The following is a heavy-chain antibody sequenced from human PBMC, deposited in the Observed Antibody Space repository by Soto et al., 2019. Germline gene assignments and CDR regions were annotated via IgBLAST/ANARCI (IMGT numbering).Heavy chain of an antibody. CDR1: GYSFSSYG. CDR2: ISPYNGDT. V-gene: IGHV1-18*01. J-gene: IGHJ6*02. Sequence: ASVKVSCKASGYSFSSYGITWVRQAPGQGLEWLGWISPYNGDTKYAQRLQGRVTMTTDTSTSTAYMELRSLRSDDTAVYYCARLSDSSGWSSYYYYYGMDVWGQGTTVTVSS. D-gene: IGHD6-19*01. CDR3: ARLSDSSGWSSYYYYYGMDV.